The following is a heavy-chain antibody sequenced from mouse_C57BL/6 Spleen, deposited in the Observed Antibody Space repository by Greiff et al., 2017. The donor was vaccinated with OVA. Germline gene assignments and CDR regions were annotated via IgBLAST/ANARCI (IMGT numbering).Heavy chain of an antibody. CDR1: GYTFTSYW. CDR3: AREGNYSNYFYY. D-gene: IGHD2-5*01. CDR2: IDPSDSET. J-gene: IGHJ2*01. Sequence: QVQLQQPGAELVRPGSSVKLSCKASGYTFTSYWMHWVKQRPIQGLEWIGNIDPSDSETHYNQKFKDKATLTVDKSSSTAYMQLSSLTSEDSAVYYCAREGNYSNYFYYWGQGTTLTVSS. V-gene: IGHV1-52*01.